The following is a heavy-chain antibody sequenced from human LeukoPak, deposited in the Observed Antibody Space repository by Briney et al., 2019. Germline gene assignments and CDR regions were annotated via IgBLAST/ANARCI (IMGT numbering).Heavy chain of an antibody. Sequence: ASVKVSCKASGYTFTSYGISWVRQAPGQGLEWMGWISAYNGNTNYAQKLQGRVTMTTDTSTSTAYMELRCLRSDDTAVYHCAREAYCGGDCYYPSGYWGQGTLVTVSS. V-gene: IGHV1-18*01. CDR3: AREAYCGGDCYYPSGY. D-gene: IGHD2-21*02. J-gene: IGHJ4*02. CDR1: GYTFTSYG. CDR2: ISAYNGNT.